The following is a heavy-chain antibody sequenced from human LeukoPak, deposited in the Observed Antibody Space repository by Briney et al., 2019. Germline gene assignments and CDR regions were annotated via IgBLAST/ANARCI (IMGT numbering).Heavy chain of an antibody. CDR3: ARGRLYFHYYDSRGGFDP. D-gene: IGHD3-22*01. CDR1: GGSFSGYY. Sequence: SETMSLTWAVGGGSFSGYYWSWRRKPPGKGLGWSVKINRSGSTNYNPSLKSRVTISVDTSKNQFSLKLSSVTAADTAVYYYARGRLYFHYYDSRGGFDPWGQGTLLTVSS. CDR2: INRSGST. V-gene: IGHV4-34*01. J-gene: IGHJ5*02.